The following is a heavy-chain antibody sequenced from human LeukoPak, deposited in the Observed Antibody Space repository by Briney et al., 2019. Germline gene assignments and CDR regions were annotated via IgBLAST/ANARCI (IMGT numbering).Heavy chain of an antibody. J-gene: IGHJ4*02. CDR3: ASLANLYSGFDY. CDR1: GGSIXSYY. D-gene: IGHD3-10*02. V-gene: IGHV4-59*01. Sequence: TLSLTCTVAGGSIXSYYWSWLRQPPGKGLEWIGYIYYSGSTNYNPSLKSRVTISVDTSKNRFSLKLSSVTAADTAVYYCASLANLYSGFDYWGQGTLVTVSS. CDR2: IYYSGST.